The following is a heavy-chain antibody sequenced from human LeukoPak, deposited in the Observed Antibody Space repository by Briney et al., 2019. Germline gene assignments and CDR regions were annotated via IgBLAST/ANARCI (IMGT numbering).Heavy chain of an antibody. J-gene: IGHJ6*03. V-gene: IGHV4-34*01. D-gene: IGHD3-3*01. CDR2: INHSGST. CDR1: GGSFSGYY. CDR3: ARSDPATYYDFWSGPPHYYMDV. Sequence: SETLSLTCAVYGGSFSGYYWSWIRQPPGKGLEWIGEINHSGSTNYNPSLKSRVTISVDTSNNQFSLKLSSVTAADTAVYYCARSDPATYYDFWSGPPHYYMDVWGKGTTVTVSS.